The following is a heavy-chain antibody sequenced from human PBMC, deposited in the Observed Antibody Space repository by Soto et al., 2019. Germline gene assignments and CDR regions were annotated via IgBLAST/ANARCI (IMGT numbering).Heavy chain of an antibody. CDR2: IDSSTKYT. Sequence: QVQLVESGGGLVRPGGSLRLSCEASGFTFRDYYMTWFRQAPGKGLEWLSYIDSSTKYTNYADSVKGRFTISRDNAKNSLYLQMNSLRADDTAVYYFARDYYYTMDVWGQGTRVSVSS. J-gene: IGHJ6*02. CDR3: ARDYYYTMDV. V-gene: IGHV3-11*05. CDR1: GFTFRDYY.